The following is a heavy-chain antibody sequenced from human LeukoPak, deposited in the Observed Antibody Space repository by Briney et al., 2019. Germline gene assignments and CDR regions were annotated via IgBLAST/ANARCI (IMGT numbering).Heavy chain of an antibody. CDR3: ARGPYDYVWGSYRPRYYFDY. J-gene: IGHJ4*02. D-gene: IGHD3-16*02. CDR2: INLSGAP. Sequence: SETLSLTCAVYGGSFSGYYWSWIHQPPGKGLEWIGEINLSGAPNSNPSLKSRVTISVDTSNNQFSLKLSSVTAADTAVYYCARGPYDYVWGSYRPRYYFDYWGQGTLVTVSS. V-gene: IGHV4-34*01. CDR1: GGSFSGYY.